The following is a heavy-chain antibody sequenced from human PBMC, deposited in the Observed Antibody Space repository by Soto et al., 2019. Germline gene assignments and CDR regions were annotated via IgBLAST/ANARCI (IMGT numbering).Heavy chain of an antibody. CDR1: GFSLSTSGMR. Sequence: LVNPTQTLTLTCTFSGFSLSTSGMRVSWIRQPPGKALEWLARIDWDDDKFYSTPLKTRLTISKDTSKNQVVLTMTNMDPVDTATYYCARQVGYSKGNWFDPWGQGTLVTVSS. CDR3: ARQVGYSKGNWFDP. V-gene: IGHV2-70*04. J-gene: IGHJ5*02. CDR2: IDWDDDK. D-gene: IGHD6-13*01.